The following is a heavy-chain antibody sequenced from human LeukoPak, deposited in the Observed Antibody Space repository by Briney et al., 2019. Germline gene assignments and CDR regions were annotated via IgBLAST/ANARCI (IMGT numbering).Heavy chain of an antibody. CDR2: INSDGSST. CDR3: VVSKQQMVSYFDS. V-gene: IGHV3-74*01. D-gene: IGHD3-10*01. CDR1: GLTFSSYW. J-gene: IGHJ4*02. Sequence: GGSLRLSCAASGLTFSSYWMHWVRQAPGKGLVWVSSINSDGSSTSYADSVKGRFTISRDNAKNSLYLQMNNLRPEDTAVYYCVVSKQQMVSYFDSWGQGTLVTVSS.